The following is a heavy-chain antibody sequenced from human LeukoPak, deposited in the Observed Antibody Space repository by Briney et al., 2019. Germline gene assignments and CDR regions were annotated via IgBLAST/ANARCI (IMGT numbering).Heavy chain of an antibody. CDR2: INPNSGGT. V-gene: IGHV1-2*02. CDR1: GYTLTGYY. D-gene: IGHD2-8*01. J-gene: IGHJ3*02. Sequence: GASVKVSCKASGYTLTGYYMYWVRQAPGQGLEWMGWINPNSGGTNYAQKFQGRVTMTRDTSVSTAYMELSRLRSDDTAVYYCARIKTPYCTSGICYTRDDAFDIWGQGTVVTVSS. CDR3: ARIKTPYCTSGICYTRDDAFDI.